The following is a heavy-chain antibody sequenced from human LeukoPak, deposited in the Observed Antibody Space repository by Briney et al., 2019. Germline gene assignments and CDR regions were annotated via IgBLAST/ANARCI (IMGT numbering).Heavy chain of an antibody. CDR3: AKDLHYGSGSYYKNAAYYYYGMDV. Sequence: GSLILSCAASGFTFSSYGMHWGRQAPGKGREWVAGISYNGSNRYYADSVKGRFTISRDNSKNTLYLQMNSLRAEDTAVYYCAKDLHYGSGSYYKNAAYYYYGMDVWGKGTTVTVSS. CDR1: GFTFSSYG. CDR2: ISYNGSNR. J-gene: IGHJ6*04. V-gene: IGHV3-30*18. D-gene: IGHD3-10*01.